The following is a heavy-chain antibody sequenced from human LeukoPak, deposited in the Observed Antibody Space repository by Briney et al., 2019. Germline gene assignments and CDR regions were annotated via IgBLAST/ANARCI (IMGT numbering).Heavy chain of an antibody. V-gene: IGHV4-59*01. J-gene: IGHJ3*02. CDR3: ARSLGGGFDS. Sequence: SETQSLTCTVSGGSITNFYGGWIRQSPGKGLELIGYIYYSGTTNYSPSLKSRVSISVDTSKKQFSLKLSSVTAADTAVYYCARSLGGGFDSWGQRIMVTVSS. CDR2: IYYSGTT. CDR1: GGSITNFY. D-gene: IGHD3-16*01.